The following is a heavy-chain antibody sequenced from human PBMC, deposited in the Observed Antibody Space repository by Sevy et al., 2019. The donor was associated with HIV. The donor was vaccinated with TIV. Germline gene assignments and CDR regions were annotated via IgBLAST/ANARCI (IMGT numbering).Heavy chain of an antibody. D-gene: IGHD2-8*02. Sequence: GGSLRLSCAASGFPFSNFAMSWVRQAPGKGLEWVSTLIGGGSRTYYAHSVTGRFTFSRDNSRNTLYLQMNSLRAEDTAIYYCAKRRVQSGLSGGGANYGMDVCGRGTTVTVSS. CDR1: GFPFSNFA. J-gene: IGHJ6*02. CDR3: AKRRVQSGLSGGGANYGMDV. V-gene: IGHV3-23*01. CDR2: LIGGGSRT.